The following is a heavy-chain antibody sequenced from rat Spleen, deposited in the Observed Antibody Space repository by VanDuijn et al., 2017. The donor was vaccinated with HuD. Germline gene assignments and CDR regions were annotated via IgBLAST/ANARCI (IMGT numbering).Heavy chain of an antibody. D-gene: IGHD1-11*01. CDR2: ISYDGSST. J-gene: IGHJ2*01. CDR3: AIGNYGY. V-gene: IGHV5-7*01. Sequence: EVQLVESGGGLVQPGRSLKLSCAASGFTFSDYNMAWVRQAPKKGLEWVATISYDGSSTYYRDSVKGRFTISRDNAKSTLYLQMDSLRSEDTATYYCAIGNYGYWGQGVMVTVSS. CDR1: GFTFSDYN.